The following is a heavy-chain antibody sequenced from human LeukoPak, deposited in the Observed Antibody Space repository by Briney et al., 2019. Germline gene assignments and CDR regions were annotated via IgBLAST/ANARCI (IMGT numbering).Heavy chain of an antibody. V-gene: IGHV4-30-4*01. CDR2: IYYSGST. J-gene: IGHJ4*02. Sequence: MASQALSLTCTVSGGSISSGDYYWSWIRQPPGKGLEWIGYIYYSGSTYYNPSLKSRVTISIDTSKNQFSLNLSSVTAADTAVYYCARRAAGTFDYWGQGTLVTVSS. CDR3: ARRAAGTFDY. D-gene: IGHD6-13*01. CDR1: GGSISSGDYY.